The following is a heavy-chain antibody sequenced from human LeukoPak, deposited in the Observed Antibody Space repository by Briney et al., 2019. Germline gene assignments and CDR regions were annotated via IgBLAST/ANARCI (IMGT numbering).Heavy chain of an antibody. J-gene: IGHJ4*02. CDR3: ARGYGLAAGTEFYDY. V-gene: IGHV1-8*01. Sequence: ASVKVSCKASGYTFTSYDINWVGQATGQGLEWMGWMNPNSGNTGYAQKLQGRVTMTSNTSISTAYMELSSLRSEDTAVYYCARGYGLAAGTEFYDYWGQGTLVTVSS. D-gene: IGHD6-13*01. CDR2: MNPNSGNT. CDR1: GYTFTSYD.